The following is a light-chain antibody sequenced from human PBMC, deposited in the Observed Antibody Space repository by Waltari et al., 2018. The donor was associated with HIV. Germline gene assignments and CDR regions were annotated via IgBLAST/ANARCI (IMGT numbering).Light chain of an antibody. V-gene: IGLV1-47*01. J-gene: IGLJ2*01. CDR2: RNN. Sequence: QSVLTQPPSASGTPGQRVTISCSGSSSNIGSNYVYWYQQLPGTAPKLLIDRNNQRPSGVPDRVSGSKSGTSASLAISGLRSEDEADYYCATWDDSLSVVVFGGGTKLTVL. CDR3: ATWDDSLSVVV. CDR1: SSNIGSNY.